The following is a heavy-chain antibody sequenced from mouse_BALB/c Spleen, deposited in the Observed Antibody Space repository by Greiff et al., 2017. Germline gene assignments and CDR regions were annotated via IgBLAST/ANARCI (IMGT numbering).Heavy chain of an antibody. J-gene: IGHJ3*01. CDR1: GFSLTSYG. D-gene: IGHD1-1*01. CDR3: AYGAWFAY. CDR2: IWAGGST. Sequence: VKVVESGPGLVAPSQSLSITCTVSGFSLTSYGVHWVRQPPGKGLEWLGVIWAGGSTNYNSALMSRLSISKDNSKSQVFLKMNSLQTDDTAMYYCAYGAWFAYWGQGTLVTVSA. V-gene: IGHV2-9*02.